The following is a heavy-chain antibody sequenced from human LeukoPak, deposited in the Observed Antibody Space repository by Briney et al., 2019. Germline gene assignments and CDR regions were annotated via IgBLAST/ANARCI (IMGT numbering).Heavy chain of an antibody. CDR2: IKTDGSIT. J-gene: IGHJ2*01. CDR1: GFTFSSYW. V-gene: IGHV3-74*01. Sequence: SGGSLRLSCAASGFTFSSYWMHWVRQAPGKGLVWVSRIKTDGSITSYADSAKGRFTISRDNGKNTLYLQMNSLRAEDTAVYYCVREDPRTGYWFFDLWGRGTLVTVSS. CDR3: VREDPRTGYWFFDL.